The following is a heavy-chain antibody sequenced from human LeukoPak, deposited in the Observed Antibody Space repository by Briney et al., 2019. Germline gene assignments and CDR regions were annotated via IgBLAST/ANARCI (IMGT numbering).Heavy chain of an antibody. CDR3: AGTYYYDSSGYYYGDY. CDR2: INPNSGGT. J-gene: IGHJ4*02. D-gene: IGHD3-22*01. Sequence: ASVKVSCKASGYTFTGYYMHWVRQAPGQGLEWMGRINPNSGGTNYAQKFQGRVTMTRDTSISTAYMELSRLRSDDTAVYYCAGTYYYDSSGYYYGDYWGQGTLVTVSS. V-gene: IGHV1-2*06. CDR1: GYTFTGYY.